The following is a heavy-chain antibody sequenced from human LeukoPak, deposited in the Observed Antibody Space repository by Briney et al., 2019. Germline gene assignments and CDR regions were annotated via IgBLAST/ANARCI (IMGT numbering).Heavy chain of an antibody. D-gene: IGHD6-19*01. CDR1: GGSFSGYY. Sequence: SETLSLTCAVYGGSFSGYYWSWIRQPPGKGLEWIGEINHSGSTNYNPSLKSRVTISVDTSKNQFSLKLSSVTAADTAVYYCARAPSRPRSGWLAEYFQHWGQGALVTVSS. J-gene: IGHJ1*01. V-gene: IGHV4-34*01. CDR3: ARAPSRPRSGWLAEYFQH. CDR2: INHSGST.